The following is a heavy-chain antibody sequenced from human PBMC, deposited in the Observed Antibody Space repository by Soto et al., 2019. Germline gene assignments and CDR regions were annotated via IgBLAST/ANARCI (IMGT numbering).Heavy chain of an antibody. CDR1: GYTFTSYD. Sequence: ASVKVSCKASGYTFTSYDINWVRQATGQGLEWMGWMNPNSGNTGYAQKFQGRVTMTRNTSISTAYMELSSLRSEDTAVYYCAREAQDYDILTGYSSGYYYYGMEGWGQGTTVTVSS. V-gene: IGHV1-8*01. CDR3: AREAQDYDILTGYSSGYYYYGMEG. D-gene: IGHD3-9*01. CDR2: MNPNSGNT. J-gene: IGHJ6*02.